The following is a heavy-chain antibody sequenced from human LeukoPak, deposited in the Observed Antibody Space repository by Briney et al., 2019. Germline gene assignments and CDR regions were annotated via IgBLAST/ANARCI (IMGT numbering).Heavy chain of an antibody. CDR3: ARVGDYYDSSGYYHFDY. CDR2: IYYSGST. Sequence: SETLSLTCTVSGGSISSHYWSWIRQPPGKGLEWIGYIYYSGSTNYNPSLKSRVTISVDTSKNQFSLKLSSVTAADTAVYYCARVGDYYDSSGYYHFDYWAREPWSPSPQ. J-gene: IGHJ4*02. V-gene: IGHV4-59*11. CDR1: GGSISSHY. D-gene: IGHD3-22*01.